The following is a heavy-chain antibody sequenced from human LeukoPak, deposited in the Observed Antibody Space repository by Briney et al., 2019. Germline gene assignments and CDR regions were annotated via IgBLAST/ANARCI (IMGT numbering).Heavy chain of an antibody. Sequence: GGSLRLSCAASGFTFSTYGMHWVRQAPGKGLEWVATISYDGSNKHYADSVSGRFTISKDSSKNTLFLQMNSLRAEDTAVYYCARTAYCGGDCLNAFDIWGQGTMVTVSS. D-gene: IGHD2-21*02. CDR1: GFTFSTYG. CDR3: ARTAYCGGDCLNAFDI. J-gene: IGHJ3*02. CDR2: ISYDGSNK. V-gene: IGHV3-30*03.